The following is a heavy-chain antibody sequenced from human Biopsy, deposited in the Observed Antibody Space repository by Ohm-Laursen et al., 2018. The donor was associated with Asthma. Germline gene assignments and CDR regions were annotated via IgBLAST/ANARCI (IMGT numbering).Heavy chain of an antibody. D-gene: IGHD6-19*01. CDR1: RFTYE. CDR2: ISYDGSSI. J-gene: IGHJ4*02. Sequence: TLSLTCAASRFTYEMHWVRQAPGKGLEWVAVISYDGSSIYYADSVKGRFTISRDNSKNTLSLQMNSLTAEDTAVYYCAREGVAGTHIEDWGQGTLVTVSS. CDR3: AREGVAGTHIED. V-gene: IGHV3-30-3*01.